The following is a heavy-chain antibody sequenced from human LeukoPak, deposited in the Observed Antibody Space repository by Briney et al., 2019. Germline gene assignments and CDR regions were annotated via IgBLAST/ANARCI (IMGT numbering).Heavy chain of an antibody. V-gene: IGHV3-11*01. D-gene: IGHD6-6*01. Sequence: GGSLRLSCAASGFIFSDYYMIWIRQAPGKGLDWVSYISSSSNTIYYADSVKGRFTISRDNAKNSLYLQMNSLRAEDTAIYYCARVQYSSSSFDYWGQGTLVTVSS. J-gene: IGHJ4*02. CDR2: ISSSSNTI. CDR3: ARVQYSSSSFDY. CDR1: GFIFSDYY.